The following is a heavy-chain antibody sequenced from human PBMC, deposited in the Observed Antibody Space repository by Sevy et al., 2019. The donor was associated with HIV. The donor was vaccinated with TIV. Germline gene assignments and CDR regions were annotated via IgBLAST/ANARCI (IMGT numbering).Heavy chain of an antibody. CDR1: GFTFNTSG. Sequence: GGSLRLSCAASGFTFNTSGMHWVRQPPGKGLEWVALTSHDGSEKYYTDSLRGRFTISIDSSENTLYLDLQNLRPEDKADYYCARPPMTKGGALDIWGQGTLVTVSS. CDR2: TSHDGSEK. D-gene: IGHD4-17*01. CDR3: ARPPMTKGGALDI. J-gene: IGHJ3*02. V-gene: IGHV3-30*03.